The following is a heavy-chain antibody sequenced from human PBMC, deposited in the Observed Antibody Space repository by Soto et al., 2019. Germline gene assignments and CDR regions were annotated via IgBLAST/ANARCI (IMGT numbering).Heavy chain of an antibody. Sequence: GGSLRLSSAASGLTFSNVWMTWVRQAPGKGLEWVGRIKSKSDGETADVAAPVKARFTISRDDSKNTVFLEMNSLKSEDTALYYCAITAMINRDSSTSFDYWGRGPQVPVSS. V-gene: IGHV3-15*01. CDR1: GLTFSNVW. J-gene: IGHJ4*02. CDR2: IKSKSDGETA. CDR3: AITAMINRDSSTSFDY. D-gene: IGHD5-18*01.